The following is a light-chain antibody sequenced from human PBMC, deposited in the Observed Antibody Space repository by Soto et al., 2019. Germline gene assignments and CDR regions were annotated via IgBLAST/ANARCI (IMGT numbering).Light chain of an antibody. V-gene: IGKV3-15*01. CDR3: QQYNNWPPYT. J-gene: IGKJ2*01. CDR1: QSVSSS. CDR2: GAS. Sequence: EIVMTQSPATLSVSPGERATLSCRASQSVSSSLAWYQQKPGQAPRLLIYGASTRATGIPARFSGSGSGTEFTLTISSLQSEDFAVYYCQQYNNWPPYTCGQGTKLEIK.